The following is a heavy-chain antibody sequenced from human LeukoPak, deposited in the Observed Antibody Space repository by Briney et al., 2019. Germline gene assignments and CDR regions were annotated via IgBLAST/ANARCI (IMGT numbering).Heavy chain of an antibody. D-gene: IGHD2-15*01. CDR2: IIPIFGTA. J-gene: IGHJ6*02. CDR1: GGTFSSYA. CDR3: ARASGYCSGGSCPILYYYYYGMDV. Sequence: SVKVSCKASGGTFSSYAISWVRQAPGQGLEWMGGIIPIFGTANYAQKFQGRVTITADESTTTAYMELSSLRSEDTAVYYCARASGYCSGGSCPILYYYYYGMDVWGQGTTVTVSS. V-gene: IGHV1-69*13.